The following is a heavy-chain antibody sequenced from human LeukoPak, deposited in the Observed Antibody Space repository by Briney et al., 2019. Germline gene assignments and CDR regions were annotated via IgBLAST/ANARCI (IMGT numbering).Heavy chain of an antibody. Sequence: SETLSLTCTVSGGSISSGGYYWSWIRQHPGKGLEWIGYIYYSGSTYYNPSLKSRITISVDTSKNQFSLRLSSVTAADTAVYYCARRAGLVQGFDYWGQGTLVTVSS. CDR3: ARRAGLVQGFDY. CDR2: IYYSGST. D-gene: IGHD6-13*01. V-gene: IGHV4-31*03. J-gene: IGHJ4*02. CDR1: GGSISSGGYY.